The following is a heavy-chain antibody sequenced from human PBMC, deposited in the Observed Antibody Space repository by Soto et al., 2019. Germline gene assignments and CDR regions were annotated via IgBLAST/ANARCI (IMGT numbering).Heavy chain of an antibody. CDR2: IYYSGST. D-gene: IGHD3-10*01. CDR1: GGSISSGDYY. Sequence: QVQLQESGPGLVKPSQTLPLTCTVSGGSISSGDYYWSWIRQPPGKGLEWIGYIYYSGSTYYNPSLTSRVTISVDTSKNQFSLKLSSVTAADTAVYYCARGDYYGSGSYRRWNYFDYWGQGTLVTVSS. J-gene: IGHJ4*02. CDR3: ARGDYYGSGSYRRWNYFDY. V-gene: IGHV4-30-4*01.